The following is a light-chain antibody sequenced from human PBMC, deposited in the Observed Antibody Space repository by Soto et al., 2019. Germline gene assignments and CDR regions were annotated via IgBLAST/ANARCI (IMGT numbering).Light chain of an antibody. J-gene: IGLJ3*02. Sequence: QPVLTQSPSASASLGASVKLTCTLSSGHSSYAIAWHQQQPGKGPRYLMKLKSDGSHTKGDGIPDRFSGSSSGAERYLTISSLQSEDEADYYCQTWGTGIHWVFGGGTKLTVL. CDR1: SGHSSYA. CDR2: LKSDGSH. V-gene: IGLV4-69*01. CDR3: QTWGTGIHWV.